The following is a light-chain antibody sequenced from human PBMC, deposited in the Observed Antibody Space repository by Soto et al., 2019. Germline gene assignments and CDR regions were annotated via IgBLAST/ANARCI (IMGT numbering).Light chain of an antibody. CDR3: QRYDSAPWT. V-gene: IGKV1-27*01. J-gene: IGKJ1*01. CDR2: SAS. CDR1: QGISNY. Sequence: DIQMTQSPSSLSASVGDRVTITCRASQGISNYLAWYQQQPGKVPKLLIYSASTLQLGVPSRFSGSGSGTVFTLTISSLQPEDVATYYCQRYDSAPWTFGQGTKVEIK.